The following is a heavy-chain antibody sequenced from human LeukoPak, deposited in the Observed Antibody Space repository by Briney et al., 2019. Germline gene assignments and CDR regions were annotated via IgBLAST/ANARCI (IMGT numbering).Heavy chain of an antibody. CDR3: ARRSAGTIEY. V-gene: IGHV5-51*01. D-gene: IGHD2-8*01. J-gene: IGHJ4*02. Sequence: GESLKISCKASGYSFTTYWIGWVRQEPGKGLEWMGIIYPGDSDTRYSPSFQGQVTISADKSFSTAYLQWSSLKASDTAMYYCARRSAGTIEYWGQGTLVTVSS. CDR2: IYPGDSDT. CDR1: GYSFTTYW.